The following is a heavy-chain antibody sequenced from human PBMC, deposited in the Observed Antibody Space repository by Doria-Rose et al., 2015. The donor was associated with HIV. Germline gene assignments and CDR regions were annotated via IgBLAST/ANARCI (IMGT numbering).Heavy chain of an antibody. CDR2: IYPGDSDT. CDR1: FASHW. CDR3: ARQGYGSFRYLDS. J-gene: IGHJ4*02. Sequence: FASHWIGWVRQMPGKGLEWMGIIYPGDSDTRYSPSFQGQVTISADKSISTAYLQWSSLKASDTAMYYCARQGYGSFRYLDSWGQGTLVIVSS. V-gene: IGHV5-51*01. D-gene: IGHD1-26*01.